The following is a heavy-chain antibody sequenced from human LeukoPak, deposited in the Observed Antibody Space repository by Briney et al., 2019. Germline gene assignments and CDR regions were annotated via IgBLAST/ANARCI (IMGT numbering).Heavy chain of an antibody. Sequence: GGSLRLSCAASGFTFSSYGMYWVRQAPGKGLEWVAFILYDGSNEYYADSVKGRFTISRDNAKNSLYLQMNSLRAEDTAVYYCAELGITMIGGVWGKGTTVTISS. CDR2: ILYDGSNE. J-gene: IGHJ6*04. CDR3: AELGITMIGGV. D-gene: IGHD3-10*02. V-gene: IGHV3-30*02. CDR1: GFTFSSYG.